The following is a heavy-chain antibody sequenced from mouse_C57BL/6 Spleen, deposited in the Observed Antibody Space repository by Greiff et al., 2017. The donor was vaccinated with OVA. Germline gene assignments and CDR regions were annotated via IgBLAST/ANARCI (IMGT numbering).Heavy chain of an antibody. CDR1: GFTFSDYY. CDR2: INHDGSST. V-gene: IGHV5-16*01. CDR3: ARVRSGYYYYAMDY. Sequence: EVMLVESEGGLVQPGSSMKLSCTASGFTFSDYYMAWVRQVPEKGLEWVANINHDGSSTYYLDSLKSRFIISRDNATNILYLQLSSLKSEDTATYDCARVRSGYYYYAMDYWGQGTSVTVSS. D-gene: IGHD3-2*02. J-gene: IGHJ4*01.